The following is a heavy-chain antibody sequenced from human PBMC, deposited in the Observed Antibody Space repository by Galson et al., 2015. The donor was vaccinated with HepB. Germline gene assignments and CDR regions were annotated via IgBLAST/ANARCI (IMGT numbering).Heavy chain of an antibody. J-gene: IGHJ5*02. V-gene: IGHV2-70*04. CDR1: GFSLSTSGMR. D-gene: IGHD6-19*01. Sequence: PALVKPTQTLTLTCTFSGFSLSTSGMRVSWIRQPPGKALEWLARIDWDDDKFYSTSLKTRLTISKDTSKNQVVLTMTNMDPVDTATYYCARMGVGQWLEDNWFDPWGQGTLVTVSS. CDR3: ARMGVGQWLEDNWFDP. CDR2: IDWDDDK.